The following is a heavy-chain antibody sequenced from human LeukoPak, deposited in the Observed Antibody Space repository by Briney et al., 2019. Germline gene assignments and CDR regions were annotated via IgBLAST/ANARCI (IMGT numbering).Heavy chain of an antibody. V-gene: IGHV4-59*01. J-gene: IGHJ3*02. CDR1: GGSISSYY. CDR3: ARGGWWSGAFDI. Sequence: SETLSLTCTVSGGSISSYYWSWIRQPPGKGLEWIGYIYYSGSTNYNPSLKSRVTISVDTSKNQFSLKLRSVTAADTAVYYCARGGWWSGAFDIWGQGTMVTVSS. CDR2: IYYSGST. D-gene: IGHD2-15*01.